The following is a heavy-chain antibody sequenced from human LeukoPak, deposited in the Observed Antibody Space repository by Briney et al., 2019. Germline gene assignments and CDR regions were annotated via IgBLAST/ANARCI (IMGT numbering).Heavy chain of an antibody. CDR3: AKARNYYYDSGSYVDY. CDR1: GFTFSSYA. V-gene: IGHV3-23*01. Sequence: GGSLRLSCAASGFTFSSYAMSWVRQAPGKGLEWVSAISGSGGSTYYADSVKGRFTISGDNSKNTLYLQMNSLRAEDTAVYYCAKARNYYYDSGSYVDYWGQGTLVTVSS. D-gene: IGHD3-10*01. J-gene: IGHJ4*02. CDR2: ISGSGGST.